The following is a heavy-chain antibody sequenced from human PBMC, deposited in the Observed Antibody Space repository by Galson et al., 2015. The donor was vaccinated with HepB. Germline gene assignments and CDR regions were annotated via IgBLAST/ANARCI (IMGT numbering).Heavy chain of an antibody. D-gene: IGHD1-26*01. V-gene: IGHV3-7*01. Sequence: SLRLSCAASGFTFSNYWLSWVRQAPGKGLEWVANIKQDGSAKYYVDSVKGRFTISRDNAKNSLYLQMNSLRAEDTAVYYCARAQSGSYDYWGQGTLVTVSS. CDR3: ARAQSGSYDY. CDR2: IKQDGSAK. J-gene: IGHJ4*02. CDR1: GFTFSNYW.